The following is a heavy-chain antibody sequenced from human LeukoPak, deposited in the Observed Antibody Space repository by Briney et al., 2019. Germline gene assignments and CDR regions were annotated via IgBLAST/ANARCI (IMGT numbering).Heavy chain of an antibody. Sequence: GGSLRLSCAASGFTFSSYSMNWVRQAPGKGLKWVSSISSSSSYIYYADSVKGRFTISRDNAKNSLYLQMNSLRAEDMAVYYCARDRSFAVDYWGQGTLVTVSS. V-gene: IGHV3-21*01. D-gene: IGHD2/OR15-2a*01. CDR2: ISSSSSYI. CDR1: GFTFSSYS. J-gene: IGHJ4*02. CDR3: ARDRSFAVDY.